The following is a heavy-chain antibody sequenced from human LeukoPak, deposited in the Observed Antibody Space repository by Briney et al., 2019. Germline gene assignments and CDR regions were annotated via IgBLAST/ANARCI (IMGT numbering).Heavy chain of an antibody. J-gene: IGHJ6*04. CDR1: GYTFKTYF. CDR2: ISPSSGDT. CDR3: ARMVRGLDV. V-gene: IGHV1-2*02. D-gene: IGHD3-10*01. Sequence: ASVKVSCKTSGYTFKTYFIHWVRQAPGQGLEWMGWISPSSGDTKYAQTFQGRVTMTRDTSIDTIYLELSSLTSHDTAVYYCARMVRGLDVWGKGTSVTVSS.